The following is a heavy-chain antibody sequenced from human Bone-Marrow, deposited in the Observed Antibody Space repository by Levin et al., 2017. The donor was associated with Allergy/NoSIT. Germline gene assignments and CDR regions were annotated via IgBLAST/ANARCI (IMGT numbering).Heavy chain of an antibody. CDR2: INSDGGEN. Sequence: PGGSLRLSCEASRFAFSSYWMTWVRQAPGKGLEWVANINSDGGENYYVDSVKGRFTISRDNTMNLLYLQMTSLRAEDTALYYCAREAYYDVEGYYYGMDVWGQGTTVTVS. J-gene: IGHJ6*02. V-gene: IGHV3-7*03. CDR1: RFAFSSYW. CDR3: AREAYYDVEGYYYGMDV. D-gene: IGHD3-16*01.